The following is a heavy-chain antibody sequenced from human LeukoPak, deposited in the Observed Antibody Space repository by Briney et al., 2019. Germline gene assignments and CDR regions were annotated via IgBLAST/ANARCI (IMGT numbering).Heavy chain of an antibody. Sequence: GGSLRLPCAASGFTFSSYSMNWVRQAPGKGLEWVSSISSSSSFIYYADSLKGRFTISRDNAKNSLYLQMNSLRAEDTAVYYCASTYYYDSSGYSPEYWGQGTLVTVSS. V-gene: IGHV3-21*01. D-gene: IGHD3-22*01. J-gene: IGHJ4*02. CDR1: GFTFSSYS. CDR2: ISSSSSFI. CDR3: ASTYYYDSSGYSPEY.